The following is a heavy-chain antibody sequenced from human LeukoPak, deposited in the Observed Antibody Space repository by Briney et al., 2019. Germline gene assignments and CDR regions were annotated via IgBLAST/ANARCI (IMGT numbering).Heavy chain of an antibody. D-gene: IGHD4-17*01. Sequence: PGGSLRLSCAASGFTFSSYGMHWVRQAPGKGLEWVAFIRYDGSNKYYADSVKGRFTISRDNSKNTLYLQMNSLRAEDTAVYYCAKDPAHDYGDYYFDYWGQGTLVTVSS. CDR1: GFTFSSYG. CDR2: IRYDGSNK. V-gene: IGHV3-30*02. CDR3: AKDPAHDYGDYYFDY. J-gene: IGHJ4*02.